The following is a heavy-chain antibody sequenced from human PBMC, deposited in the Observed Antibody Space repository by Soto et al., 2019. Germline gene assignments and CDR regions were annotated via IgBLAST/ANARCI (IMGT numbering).Heavy chain of an antibody. CDR2: IIPIFGTA. CDR3: ARDGGRNSGGIDN. J-gene: IGHJ4*02. V-gene: IGHV1-69*01. D-gene: IGHD1-26*01. Sequence: QVQLVQSGAAVKKPGSSVKVSCKASGGTFSSYSITWVRQAPGQGLEWMGEIIPIFGTANYAKKFQGRVTINPTESTSTANMGLTSMKSEDTAVYYFARDGGRNSGGIDNWGQGTQVTVSS. CDR1: GGTFSSYS.